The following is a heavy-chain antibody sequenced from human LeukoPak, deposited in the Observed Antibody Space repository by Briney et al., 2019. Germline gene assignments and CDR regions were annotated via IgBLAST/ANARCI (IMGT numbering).Heavy chain of an antibody. CDR2: INWNGGST. J-gene: IGHJ4*02. CDR1: GFTFDDYG. Sequence: PGGSLRLSCAASGFTFDDYGMSWVRQAPGKGLEWVSGINWNGGSTGYADSVKGRFTISRDNAKNSLYLQMNSLRAEDTALYYCAGAGLEKGFTPLPFDYWGQGTLVTVSS. D-gene: IGHD3-3*01. CDR3: AGAGLEKGFTPLPFDY. V-gene: IGHV3-20*04.